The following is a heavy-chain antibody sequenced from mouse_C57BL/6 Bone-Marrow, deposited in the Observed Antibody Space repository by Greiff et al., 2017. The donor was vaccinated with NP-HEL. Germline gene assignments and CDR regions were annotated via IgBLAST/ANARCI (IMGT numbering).Heavy chain of an antibody. CDR1: GFTFSSYG. D-gene: IGHD1-1*01. V-gene: IGHV5-6*02. J-gene: IGHJ1*03. CDR2: ISSGGSYT. Sequence: EVKLVESGGDLVKPGGSLKLSCAASGFTFSSYGMSWVRQTPDKRLEWVATISSGGSYTYYPDSVKGRFTISSDNAKNTLYLQMSSLKSEDTAMYYCATPYGSSYGWYFDVWGTGTTVTVSS. CDR3: ATPYGSSYGWYFDV.